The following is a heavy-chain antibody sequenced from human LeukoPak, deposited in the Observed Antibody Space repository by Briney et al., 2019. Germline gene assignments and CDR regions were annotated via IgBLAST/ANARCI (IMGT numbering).Heavy chain of an antibody. CDR1: GGTFSSYA. J-gene: IGHJ6*03. CDR2: IIPIFGTA. CDR3: ARVAVRLLEWPNPYYMDV. V-gene: IGHV1-69*01. D-gene: IGHD3-3*01. Sequence: SVKVSCKASGGTFSSYAISWVRQAPGQGLEWMGGIIPIFGTANYAQKFQGRVTITADESTSTAYMGLSSLRSEDTAVYYCARVAVRLLEWPNPYYMDVWGKGTTVTVSS.